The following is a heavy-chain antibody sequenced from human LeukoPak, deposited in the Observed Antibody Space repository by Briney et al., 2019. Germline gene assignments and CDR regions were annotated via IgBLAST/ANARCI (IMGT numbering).Heavy chain of an antibody. J-gene: IGHJ4*02. CDR3: ASSPRSPLYYDYVWGSNGFDY. CDR2: IKQDGSEK. Sequence: GGSLRLSCAASGFTFSSYWMSWVRQAPGKGLEWVANIKQDGSEKYYVDSVKGRFTISRDNAKNSLYLQMNSLRAEDTAVYYCASSPRSPLYYDYVWGSNGFDYWGQGTLVTVSS. V-gene: IGHV3-7*03. D-gene: IGHD3-16*01. CDR1: GFTFSSYW.